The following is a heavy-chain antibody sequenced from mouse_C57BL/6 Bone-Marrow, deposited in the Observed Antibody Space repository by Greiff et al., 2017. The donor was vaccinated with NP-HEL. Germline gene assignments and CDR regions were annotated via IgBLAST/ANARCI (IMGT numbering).Heavy chain of an antibody. CDR1: GFTFSDYG. CDR3: ARCDYDGTWFAY. Sequence: EVKVVESGGGLVKPGGSLKLSCAASGFTFSDYGMHWVRQAPEKGLEWVAYISSGSSTIYYADTVKGRFTISRDNAKNTLFLQMTSLRSEDTAMYYCARCDYDGTWFAYWGQGTLVTVSA. J-gene: IGHJ3*01. CDR2: ISSGSSTI. D-gene: IGHD2-4*01. V-gene: IGHV5-17*01.